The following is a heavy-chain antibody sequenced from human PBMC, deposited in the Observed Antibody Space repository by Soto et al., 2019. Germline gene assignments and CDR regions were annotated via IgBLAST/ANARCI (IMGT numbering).Heavy chain of an antibody. CDR3: ARVVVVVVPAAKTGDWFDP. V-gene: IGHV4-34*01. Sequence: SETLSLTCAVYGGSFSGYYWSWIRQPPGKGLEWIGEINHSGSTNYNPSLKSRVTISVDTSKNQFSLKLSSVTAADTAVYYCARVVVVVVPAAKTGDWFDPWGQGTLVTVSS. D-gene: IGHD2-2*01. CDR1: GGSFSGYY. J-gene: IGHJ5*02. CDR2: INHSGST.